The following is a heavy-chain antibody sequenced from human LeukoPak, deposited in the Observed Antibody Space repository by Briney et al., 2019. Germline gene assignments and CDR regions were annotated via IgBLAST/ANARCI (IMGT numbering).Heavy chain of an antibody. CDR2: ISYDGSNK. Sequence: GGSLRLSCAASGFTFSSYGMHWVRQAPGKGLEWVAVISYDGSNKYYADSVKGRFTISRDNSRNTLYLQMNSLRAEDTAVYYCAKLPSSGSHDAFDIWGQGTMVTVSS. D-gene: IGHD1-26*01. J-gene: IGHJ3*02. CDR1: GFTFSSYG. CDR3: AKLPSSGSHDAFDI. V-gene: IGHV3-30*18.